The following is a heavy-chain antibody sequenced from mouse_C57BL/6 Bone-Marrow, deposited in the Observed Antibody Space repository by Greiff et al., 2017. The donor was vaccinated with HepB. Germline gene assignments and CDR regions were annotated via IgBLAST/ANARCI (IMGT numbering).Heavy chain of an antibody. V-gene: IGHV7-3*01. CDR2: IRNKANGYTT. D-gene: IGHD1-1*01. CDR3: ARWGYYGSYYFDY. J-gene: IGHJ2*01. CDR1: GFTFTDYY. Sequence: DVQLVESGGGLVQPGGSLSLSCAASGFTFTDYYMSWVRQPPGKALEWLGFIRNKANGYTTEYSASVKGRFTISRDNSQSILYLQMNALRAEDSATYYCARWGYYGSYYFDYWGQGTTLTVSS.